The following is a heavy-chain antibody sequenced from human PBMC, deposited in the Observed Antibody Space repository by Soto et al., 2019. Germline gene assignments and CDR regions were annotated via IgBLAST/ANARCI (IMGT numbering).Heavy chain of an antibody. CDR1: GFSFSISP. J-gene: IGHJ4*02. CDR2: ISDDGTNK. CDR3: ARYPKTSGGQHWAFNYFDS. V-gene: IGHV3-30-3*01. Sequence: QVQLVESGGGVVQPGRSLRLSCAASGFSFSISPMHWVRQAPGKGPEWVALISDDGTNKFYADSVKGRFTISRDNSERTLYLPVDSLRPEDAAVYYCARYPKTSGGQHWAFNYFDSWGQGTLVTVSS. D-gene: IGHD7-27*01.